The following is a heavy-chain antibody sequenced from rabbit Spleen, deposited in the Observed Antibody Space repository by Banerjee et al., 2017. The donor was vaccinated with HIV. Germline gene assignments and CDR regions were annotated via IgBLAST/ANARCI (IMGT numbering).Heavy chain of an antibody. J-gene: IGHJ4*01. CDR1: GFTLSTYW. CDR3: ARCNDGGGYYLNL. V-gene: IGHV1S45*01. D-gene: IGHD1-1*01. CDR2: FYGGDTAIN. Sequence: EQLVESGGGLVRPEESLTLTCKVSGFTLSTYWICWVRQASGKGLEWIGCFYGGDTAINDYATWAEGRLTISKTSSTTVTLQMTGLTAADTATYLCARCNDGGGYYLNLWGPGTLVTVS.